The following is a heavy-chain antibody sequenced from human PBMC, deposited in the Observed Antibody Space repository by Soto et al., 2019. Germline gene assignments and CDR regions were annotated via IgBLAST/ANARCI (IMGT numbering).Heavy chain of an antibody. CDR3: ARPIIAVAGDAFDI. D-gene: IGHD6-19*01. J-gene: IGHJ3*02. V-gene: IGHV3-30*03. CDR2: ISYDGSNK. Sequence: GGSLRLSCAASGFTFSSYGMHWVRQAPGKGLEWVAVISYDGSNKYYADSVKGRFAISRDNSKNTLYLQMNSLRSEDTAVYYCARPIIAVAGDAFDIWGQGTMVTVSS. CDR1: GFTFSSYG.